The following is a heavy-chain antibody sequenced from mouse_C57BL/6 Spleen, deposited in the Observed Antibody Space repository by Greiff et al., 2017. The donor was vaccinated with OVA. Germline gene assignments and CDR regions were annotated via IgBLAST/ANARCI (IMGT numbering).Heavy chain of an antibody. CDR3: ARDGYGSSSSWYFDV. CDR1: GYTFTSYT. D-gene: IGHD1-1*01. CDR2: INPSSGYT. J-gene: IGHJ2*01. V-gene: IGHV1-4*01. Sequence: VQLQQSGAELARPGASVKMSCKASGYTFTSYTMHWVKQRPGQGLEWIGYINPSSGYTKYNQKFKDKATLTADKSSSTAYVQLSSLTSEDSAVYDCARDGYGSSSSWYFDVWGQGTTRTVSS.